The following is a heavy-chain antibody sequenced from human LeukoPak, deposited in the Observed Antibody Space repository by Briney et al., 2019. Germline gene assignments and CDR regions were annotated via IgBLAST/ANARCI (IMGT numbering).Heavy chain of an antibody. Sequence: GGSLRLSCVVSGFTFSTYAMSWVRQAPGKGLEWVANIKQDGSEKYYVDSVKGRFTISRDNAKNSLYLQMNSLRAEDTAVYYCARDLDRTGFLEWLSYYYYYYMDVWGKGTTVTVSS. J-gene: IGHJ6*03. CDR2: IKQDGSEK. V-gene: IGHV3-7*01. CDR3: ARDLDRTGFLEWLSYYYYYYMDV. CDR1: GFTFSTYA. D-gene: IGHD3-3*01.